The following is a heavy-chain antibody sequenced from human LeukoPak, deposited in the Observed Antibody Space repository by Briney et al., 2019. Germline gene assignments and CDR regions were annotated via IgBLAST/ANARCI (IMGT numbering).Heavy chain of an antibody. D-gene: IGHD3-22*01. CDR2: INHSGST. CDR1: GGSFSGYY. V-gene: IGHV4-34*01. CDR3: ASDYYYDSSGYYLYYFDS. Sequence: SETLSLTCAVYGGSFSGYYWSWIRQPPGKGLEWIGEINHSGSTNYNPSLKSRVTISVDTSKNQFSLKLSSVTAADTAVYYCASDYYYDSSGYYLYYFDSWGQGTLVTVSS. J-gene: IGHJ4*02.